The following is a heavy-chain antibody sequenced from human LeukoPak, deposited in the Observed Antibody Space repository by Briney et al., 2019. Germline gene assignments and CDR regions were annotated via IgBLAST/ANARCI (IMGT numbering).Heavy chain of an antibody. CDR1: SGSISGHY. J-gene: IGHJ4*02. Sequence: PSETLSLTCTVSSGSISGHYWSWVRQPPGKGLEWIAYIFYTGVTKYNPSLQSRVIISLETPKNQFSLKLSSVTAADTAVYYCARDVRFLEWCLDYWGQGTLVTVSS. CDR3: ARDVRFLEWCLDY. D-gene: IGHD3-3*01. V-gene: IGHV4-59*11. CDR2: IFYTGVT.